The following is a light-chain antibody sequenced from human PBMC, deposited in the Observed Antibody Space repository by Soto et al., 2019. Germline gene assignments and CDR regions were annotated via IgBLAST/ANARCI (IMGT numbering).Light chain of an antibody. V-gene: IGKV1-9*01. CDR2: AAS. CDR1: QAISYY. J-gene: IGKJ2*01. CDR3: QQLRSYPHT. Sequence: IQVTQFPPSLSASAGDSVTITCRASQAISYYLAWYQQKPGTAPKLLISAASTLQSGVPSRFSGTGSGTDFTLTISSLQPEDFATYYCQQLRSYPHTFGQGTKLEIK.